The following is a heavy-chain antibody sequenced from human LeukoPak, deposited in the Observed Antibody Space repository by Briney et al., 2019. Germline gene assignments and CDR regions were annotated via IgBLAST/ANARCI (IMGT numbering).Heavy chain of an antibody. CDR1: GGSISSHY. V-gene: IGHV4-59*11. CDR2: IFYSGST. D-gene: IGHD3-10*01. CDR3: ARGTRASGLYS. Sequence: SETLSLTRTVSGGSISSHYWSWIRQPPGKGLEWIGFIFYSGSTNYNPSLKSRVSMSVDRSRNQFSLKLKSVTAADTALYYCARGTRASGLYSWGQGTLVTVSS. J-gene: IGHJ5*02.